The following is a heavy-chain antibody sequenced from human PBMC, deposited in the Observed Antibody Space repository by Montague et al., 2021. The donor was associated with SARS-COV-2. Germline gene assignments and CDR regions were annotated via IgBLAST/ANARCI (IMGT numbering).Heavy chain of an antibody. CDR1: GFAFNNFA. Sequence: SLRLSCAASGFAFNNFAMTWVRQPPGKGLEWVSSIFGSGAGTYYADSVKGRFTISRDNSRNTLYLQMNSLGAEDTATYYCAKQTGAGAIVYWYFDLWGRGTVVGVSS. CDR3: AKQTGAGAIVYWYFDL. V-gene: IGHV3-23*01. J-gene: IGHJ2*01. CDR2: IFGSGAGT. D-gene: IGHD6-25*01.